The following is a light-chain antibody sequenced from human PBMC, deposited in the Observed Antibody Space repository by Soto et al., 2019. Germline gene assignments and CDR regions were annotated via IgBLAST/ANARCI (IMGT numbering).Light chain of an antibody. Sequence: PAETATLSCMASQSVSSNYLGWYQQKPGQAPTLLIYAASSRASGIPDRFSGGGSGTDFTLTISRLEPEDFAVYYCQHYSSSRWTFGQGTKVDIK. J-gene: IGKJ1*01. CDR3: QHYSSSRWT. V-gene: IGKV3-20*01. CDR2: AAS. CDR1: QSVSSNY.